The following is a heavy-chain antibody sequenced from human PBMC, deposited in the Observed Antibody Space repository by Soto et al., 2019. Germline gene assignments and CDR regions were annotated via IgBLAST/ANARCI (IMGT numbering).Heavy chain of an antibody. CDR3: ACTGYSSGWYKAEFDI. Sequence: SETLSLTCAVYGGSFSRYYWSWIRQPPGKGLEWIGEINHSGSTNYNPSLKSRVTISVDTSNNQFSLKLSSVTAADTAVYYCACTGYSSGWYKAEFDIWGQGTMVTVS. J-gene: IGHJ3*02. D-gene: IGHD6-19*01. CDR2: INHSGST. CDR1: GGSFSRYY. V-gene: IGHV4-34*01.